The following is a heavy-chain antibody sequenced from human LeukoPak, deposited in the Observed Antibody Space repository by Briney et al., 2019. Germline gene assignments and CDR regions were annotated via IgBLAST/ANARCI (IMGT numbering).Heavy chain of an antibody. D-gene: IGHD4-17*01. V-gene: IGHV3-53*01. Sequence: PGGSLRLSCAASGFTVSSNYMSWVRQAPGKGLEWVSVIYSGGSTYYADSVKGRFTISRDNSKNTLYLQMNSLRAEDTAVYYCARVRDYWEKGYYFDYWGQGTLVTVSS. CDR1: GFTVSSNY. CDR2: IYSGGST. J-gene: IGHJ4*02. CDR3: ARVRDYWEKGYYFDY.